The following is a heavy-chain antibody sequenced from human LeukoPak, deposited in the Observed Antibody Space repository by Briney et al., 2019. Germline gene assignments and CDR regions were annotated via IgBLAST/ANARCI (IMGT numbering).Heavy chain of an antibody. Sequence: PGGSLRLSCAASGFTFSSYAMSRVRQAPGKGLEWVSAISGSGGSTYYADSVKGRFTISRDNSKNTLYLQMNSLRAEDTAVYYCAKDMRWELLNAVFDYWGQGTLVTVSS. CDR3: AKDMRWELLNAVFDY. J-gene: IGHJ4*02. V-gene: IGHV3-23*01. D-gene: IGHD1-26*01. CDR1: GFTFSSYA. CDR2: ISGSGGST.